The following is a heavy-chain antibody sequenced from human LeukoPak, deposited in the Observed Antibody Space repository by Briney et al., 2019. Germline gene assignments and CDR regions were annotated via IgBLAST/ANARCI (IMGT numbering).Heavy chain of an antibody. CDR1: GFTVGTYA. Sequence: GGSLRLSCAAAGFTVGTYAMHWVRQAPGKGLEWATIISYDGSKKYYADSVRGRFTISRDNSKNTLYLQMNSLRLEDTALYYCAGGDPYRGYDYPGVWGQGTLVTVSS. CDR3: AGGDPYRGYDYPGV. D-gene: IGHD5-12*01. V-gene: IGHV3-30*04. J-gene: IGHJ4*02. CDR2: ISYDGSKK.